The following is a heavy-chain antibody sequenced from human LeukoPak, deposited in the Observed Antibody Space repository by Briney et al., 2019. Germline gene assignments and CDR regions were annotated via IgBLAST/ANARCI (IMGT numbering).Heavy chain of an antibody. V-gene: IGHV3-7*01. J-gene: IGHJ4*02. Sequence: GGSLRLSCAASGFTFSSYWMTWVRQAPGRGLEWVANIKQDGSDKYYVDSVKGRFTISRDNAKNSLYLQMNSLRAEDTAVYYCAREDTYASGWSPFDYWGQGTLVTVSS. CDR1: GFTFSSYW. CDR3: AREDTYASGWSPFDY. D-gene: IGHD6-19*01. CDR2: IKQDGSDK.